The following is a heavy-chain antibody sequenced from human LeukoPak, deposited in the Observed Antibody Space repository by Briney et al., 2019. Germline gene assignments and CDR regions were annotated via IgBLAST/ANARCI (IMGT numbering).Heavy chain of an antibody. D-gene: IGHD4-17*01. CDR2: ISYDGSNK. CDR1: GFTFSSYG. J-gene: IGHJ4*02. V-gene: IGHV3-30*18. CDR3: AKDPRDYGDYEIDY. Sequence: GRSLRLSCAASGFTFSSYGMHWVRQAPGKGLEWVAVISYDGSNKYYADSVKGRFTISRDNSKNTLYLQMNSLRAEDTAVYYCAKDPRDYGDYEIDYWGQGTLVIVSS.